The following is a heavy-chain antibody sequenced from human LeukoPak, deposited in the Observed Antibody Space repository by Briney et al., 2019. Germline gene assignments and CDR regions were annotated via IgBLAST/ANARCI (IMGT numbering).Heavy chain of an antibody. J-gene: IGHJ6*03. CDR1: GGSFSGYY. Sequence: PSETLSLTCAVYGGSFSGYYWSWIRQPPGKGLEWIGEINHSGSTNYNPSLKSRVTISVDTSKNQFSLKLSSVTAADTAVYYCARPQLHDYYYYYMDVWGKGTTVTVSS. V-gene: IGHV4-34*01. CDR2: INHSGST. CDR3: ARPQLHDYYYYYMDV. D-gene: IGHD5-18*01.